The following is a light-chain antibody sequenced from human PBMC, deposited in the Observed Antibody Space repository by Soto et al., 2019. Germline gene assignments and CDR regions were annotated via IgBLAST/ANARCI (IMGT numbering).Light chain of an antibody. J-gene: IGKJ1*01. V-gene: IGKV1-39*01. CDR3: QQSYSTPPS. CDR1: QSLSRY. Sequence: DIQMTQSPSSLSASLGDRVPIPCRASQSLSRYLNWYQQKPGRAPKLLIHAASSLQSGVPSRFSGSGSGTDFTLIISSLQPEDFATYYCQQSYSTPPSFGQRTKVDI. CDR2: AAS.